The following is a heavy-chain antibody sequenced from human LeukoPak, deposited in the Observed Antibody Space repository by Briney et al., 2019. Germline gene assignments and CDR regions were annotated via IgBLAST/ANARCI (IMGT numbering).Heavy chain of an antibody. V-gene: IGHV3-73*01. Sequence: GGSLRLSCAASGFTFSGSAMHWVRQASGKGLEWVGRIRSKANSYATAYAASVKGRFTISRDDSKNTAYLQMNSLKTEDTVVYYCTTGYVVTSDAFDIWGQGTMVTVSS. J-gene: IGHJ3*02. D-gene: IGHD5-12*01. CDR3: TTGYVVTSDAFDI. CDR1: GFTFSGSA. CDR2: IRSKANSYAT.